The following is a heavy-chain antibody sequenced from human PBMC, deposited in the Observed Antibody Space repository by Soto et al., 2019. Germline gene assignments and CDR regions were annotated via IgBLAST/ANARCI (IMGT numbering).Heavy chain of an antibody. CDR1: GFTFSNYA. J-gene: IGHJ6*02. CDR2: ISHDGSNK. D-gene: IGHD6-6*01. CDR3: ARPMAARPFYYYAMDV. Sequence: QVQLVESGGGVVQPGTSLRLSCAASGFTFSNYAVHWVRQAPGKGLEWVALISHDGSNKYYADSVKGRLTISRDNSKNTVYLQTNSLRTEDTAVYYCARPMAARPFYYYAMDVWGQGTTGTVSS. V-gene: IGHV3-30-3*01.